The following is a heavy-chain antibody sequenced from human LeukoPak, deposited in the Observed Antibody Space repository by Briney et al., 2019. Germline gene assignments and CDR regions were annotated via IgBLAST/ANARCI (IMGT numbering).Heavy chain of an antibody. D-gene: IGHD1-26*01. V-gene: IGHV3-21*01. CDR2: ISSSSRDI. J-gene: IGHJ4*02. CDR3: VREAAATLFDY. CDR1: GFTFSSYT. Sequence: PGGSLRLSCAASGFTFSSYTMNCVRQAPGKGLEWVAAISSSSRDIFYADSVRGRFSISRDNTQNSLSLQMNNLRAEDTAVYYCVREAAATLFDYWGQGTLVTVSS.